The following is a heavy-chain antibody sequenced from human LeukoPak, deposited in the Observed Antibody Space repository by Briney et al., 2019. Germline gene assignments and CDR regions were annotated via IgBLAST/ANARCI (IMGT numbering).Heavy chain of an antibody. Sequence: SETLSLTCTVSGVSISSYYWSWIRQPAGKGLEWIGRIYTSGSTNYNPSLKSRVTMSVDTSKNQFSLKLSSVTAADTAVYYCARGILGYSGYDLVRRHREYYYYGMDVWGQGTTVTVSS. CDR1: GVSISSYY. CDR3: ARGILGYSGYDLVRRHREYYYYGMDV. J-gene: IGHJ6*02. CDR2: IYTSGST. V-gene: IGHV4-4*07. D-gene: IGHD5-12*01.